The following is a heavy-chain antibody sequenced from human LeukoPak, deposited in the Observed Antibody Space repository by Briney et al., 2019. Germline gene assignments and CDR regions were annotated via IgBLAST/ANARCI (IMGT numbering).Heavy chain of an antibody. V-gene: IGHV3-30*02. CDR3: AKDWNWAFDY. CDR2: IRKDGSDK. CDR1: GFTFSRYG. Sequence: GGSLRLSCGASGFTFSRYGMHWVRQAPGKGLEWVTYIRKDGSDKYYADSVKGRFTISRDSSKNMVYLQMNSLRAEDTAVYYCAKDWNWAFDYWGQGNLVSVSS. J-gene: IGHJ4*02. D-gene: IGHD1-7*01.